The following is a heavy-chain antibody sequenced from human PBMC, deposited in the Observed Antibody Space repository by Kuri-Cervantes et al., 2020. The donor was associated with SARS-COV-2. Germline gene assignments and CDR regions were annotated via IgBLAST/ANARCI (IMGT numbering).Heavy chain of an antibody. CDR1: GFSFSGYG. Sequence: GESLKISCAASGFSFSGYGMHWVRQAPGKGLEWVTLISYDGINKFYADSVRGRFTISRDNSKNTLYLQMNSLRPEDTAVYYCARDRQRDFDQWGQGTLVTVSS. V-gene: IGHV3-30*19. D-gene: IGHD6-25*01. J-gene: IGHJ4*02. CDR2: ISYDGINK. CDR3: ARDRQRDFDQ.